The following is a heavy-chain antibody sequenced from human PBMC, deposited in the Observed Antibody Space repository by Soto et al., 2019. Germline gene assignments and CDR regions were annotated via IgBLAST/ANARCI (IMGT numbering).Heavy chain of an antibody. Sequence: ASVKVSCKASGYTFTGYYMHWVRQAPGQGLEWMGWINPNSGGTNYAQKFQGRVTMTRDTSISTAYMELSRLRSDDTAVYYCAREEGSWYNYYYYGMDVWGQGTTVTAP. J-gene: IGHJ6*02. CDR1: GYTFTGYY. CDR2: INPNSGGT. V-gene: IGHV1-2*02. D-gene: IGHD6-13*01. CDR3: AREEGSWYNYYYYGMDV.